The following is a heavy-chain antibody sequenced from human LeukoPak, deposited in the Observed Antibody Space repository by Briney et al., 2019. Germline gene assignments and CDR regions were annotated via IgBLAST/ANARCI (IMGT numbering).Heavy chain of an antibody. V-gene: IGHV3-48*03. Sequence: PGGSLRLSCAASGFTFSNYEMDWVRQAPGKGLEWVSYISSSGSTIYYADSVKGRFTVSRDNSNNTLYLQMSSLRTVDTAIYYCARVRFGTEWYSSDDFAFWGQGTMVTVAS. D-gene: IGHD3-3*01. CDR3: ARVRFGTEWYSSDDFAF. CDR1: GFTFSNYE. CDR2: ISSSGSTI. J-gene: IGHJ3*01.